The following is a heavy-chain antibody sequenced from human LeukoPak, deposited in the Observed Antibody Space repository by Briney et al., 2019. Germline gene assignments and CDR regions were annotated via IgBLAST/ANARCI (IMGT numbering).Heavy chain of an antibody. V-gene: IGHV3-23*01. CDR3: AKDPNGDYVGAFDF. CDR1: RFTFSRYA. J-gene: IGHJ3*01. Sequence: PGGSLRLSCAASRFTFSRYAMIWVRQAPGKGLELVSAITGSCGGTSYADSVKGRFTVSRDNFKNTLYLQMNSLRAGDTAVYYCAKDPNGDYVGAFDFWGQGTLVTVSS. CDR2: ITGSCGGT. D-gene: IGHD4-17*01.